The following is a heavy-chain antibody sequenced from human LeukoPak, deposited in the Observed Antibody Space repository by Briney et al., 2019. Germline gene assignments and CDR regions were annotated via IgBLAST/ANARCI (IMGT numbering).Heavy chain of an antibody. CDR1: GFTFDDYA. D-gene: IGHD2/OR15-2a*01. J-gene: IGHJ3*02. CDR3: AKEFLAFDAFDI. Sequence: GGSLRLSCAASGFTFDDYAMHWVRQAPGKGLEWVSGISWNSGSKRYADSVKGRFTISRDNAKNSLYLQMNSLRAEDTALYYCAKEFLAFDAFDIWGQGTMVTVSS. V-gene: IGHV3-9*01. CDR2: ISWNSGSK.